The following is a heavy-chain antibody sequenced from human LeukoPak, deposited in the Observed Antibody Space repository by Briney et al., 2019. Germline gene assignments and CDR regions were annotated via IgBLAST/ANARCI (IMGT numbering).Heavy chain of an antibody. CDR2: IYYSGST. Sequence: SETLSLTCTVSGGSTSSSSYYWGWIRQPPGKGREWVGSIYYSGSTYYNPSLKSRVTISVDTSKNQFSLNLKSVTAADTAVFYCARWASGYSSREGFDYWGQGALVIVSS. CDR3: ARWASGYSSREGFDY. D-gene: IGHD5-12*01. CDR1: GGSTSSSSYY. V-gene: IGHV4-39*07. J-gene: IGHJ4*02.